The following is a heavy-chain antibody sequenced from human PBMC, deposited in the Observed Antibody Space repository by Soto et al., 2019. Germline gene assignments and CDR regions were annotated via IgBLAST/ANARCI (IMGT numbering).Heavy chain of an antibody. Sequence: PSETLSLTCTVSGGSISSGDYYWSWIRQHPGKGREWIGYIYYSGSTYYNPSLKSRVTISVDTSKNQFSLKLSSVTAADTAVYFCARGNRVVAATRGNWFDPWGQGTLVTVSS. CDR2: IYYSGST. V-gene: IGHV4-30-4*01. D-gene: IGHD2-15*01. J-gene: IGHJ5*02. CDR1: GGSISSGDYY. CDR3: ARGNRVVAATRGNWFDP.